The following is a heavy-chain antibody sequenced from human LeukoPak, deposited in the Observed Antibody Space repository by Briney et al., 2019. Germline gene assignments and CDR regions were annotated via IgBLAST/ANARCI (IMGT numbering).Heavy chain of an antibody. CDR1: GFTFSSSA. V-gene: IGHV3-48*04. Sequence: GGSLRLSCVASGFTFSSSAMHWLRQAPGKGLEWVSYISSSGSNIYYADSVKGRFTISRDNAKNSLYLQMNSLRAEDTAVYYGARDEMYYYDSSGHSDYWGQGTLVTVSS. CDR2: ISSSGSNI. CDR3: ARDEMYYYDSSGHSDY. D-gene: IGHD3-22*01. J-gene: IGHJ4*02.